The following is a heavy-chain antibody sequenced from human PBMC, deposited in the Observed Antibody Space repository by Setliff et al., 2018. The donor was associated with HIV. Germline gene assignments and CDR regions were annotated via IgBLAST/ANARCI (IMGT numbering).Heavy chain of an antibody. CDR3: AGHPAGTPARIDY. V-gene: IGHV4-34*01. CDR2: IYYSGNT. Sequence: ETLSLTCAVYGGSFSGYYWSWIRQSPGKGLEWIGSIYYSGNTYYNPSLKRRVTMSVDTSNNQFSLSLTSVTATDTATYYCAGHPAGTPARIDYWGRGTLVTVSS. J-gene: IGHJ4*02. D-gene: IGHD2-2*01. CDR1: GGSFSGYY.